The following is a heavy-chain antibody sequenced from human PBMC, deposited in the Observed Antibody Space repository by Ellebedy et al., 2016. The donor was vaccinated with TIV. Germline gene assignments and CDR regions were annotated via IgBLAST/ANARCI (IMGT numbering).Heavy chain of an antibody. CDR2: ISSSSTYI. Sequence: PGGSLRLSCAASGFTLSGYSINRVRQAPGKGLEWVSSISSSSTYIYYADSVKGRFTISRDNAKNSLYLQMNSLRVEDTAVYYCAKSGPSTVTTWFFDYWGQGTLVTVSS. CDR3: AKSGPSTVTTWFFDY. D-gene: IGHD4-11*01. CDR1: GFTLSGYS. J-gene: IGHJ4*02. V-gene: IGHV3-21*01.